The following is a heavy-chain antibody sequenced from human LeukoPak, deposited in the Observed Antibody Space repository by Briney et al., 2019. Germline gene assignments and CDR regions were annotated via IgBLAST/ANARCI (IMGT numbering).Heavy chain of an antibody. CDR2: ISYDGSNK. CDR3: AREVPYFDL. CDR1: GFTFSSYA. J-gene: IGHJ2*01. V-gene: IGHV3-30-3*01. Sequence: PGRSLRLSCAASGFTFSSYAMHWVRQAPGKGLEWVAVISYDGSNKYYADSVKGRFTISRDNSKNTLYLEMNSLRAEDTAVYYCAREVPYFDLWGRGTLVTVSS.